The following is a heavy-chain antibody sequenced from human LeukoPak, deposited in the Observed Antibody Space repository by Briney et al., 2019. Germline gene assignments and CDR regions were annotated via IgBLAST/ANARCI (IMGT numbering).Heavy chain of an antibody. J-gene: IGHJ4*02. CDR1: GFTFSSYA. D-gene: IGHD2-2*02. CDR3: AKGGAGPYCGCSSCYNF. V-gene: IGHV3-23*01. Sequence: PGGSLRLSCAASGFTFSSYAMSWVRQAPGKGLEWVSDISGSGDRVYHADSVKGRFTISRDNSKNTLYLQMNSLRAEDTAVYYCAKGGAGPYCGCSSCYNFWGQGTLVTVSS. CDR2: ISGSGDRV.